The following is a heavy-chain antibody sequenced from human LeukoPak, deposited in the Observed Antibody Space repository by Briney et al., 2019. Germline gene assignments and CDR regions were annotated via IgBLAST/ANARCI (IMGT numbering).Heavy chain of an antibody. D-gene: IGHD3-10*01. CDR3: ARGGLWFGELYHFDY. V-gene: IGHV1-2*02. CDR1: GYTFTSYD. J-gene: IGHJ4*02. Sequence: ASVKVSCKASGYTFTSYDINWVRQAPGQGLEWMGWINPNSGGTNYAQKFQGRVTMTRDTSISTAYMELRSLRSDDTAVYYCARGGLWFGELYHFDYWGQGTLVTVSS. CDR2: INPNSGGT.